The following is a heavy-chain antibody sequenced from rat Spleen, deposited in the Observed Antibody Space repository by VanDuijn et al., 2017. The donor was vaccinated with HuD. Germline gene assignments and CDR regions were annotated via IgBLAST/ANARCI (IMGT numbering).Heavy chain of an antibody. CDR2: INSDGSYT. CDR1: GFTFTNYA. D-gene: IGHD5-1*01. Sequence: EVQLVESGGGLVQPGRSLKLSCAASGFTFTNYAMAWVRQAPTKGLEWVATINSDGSYTFYRDSLKGRLTISRDNAKITLYLQMDSLRSEDTATYYCARQNWPYYFDYWGQGVMVAVSS. J-gene: IGHJ2*01. V-gene: IGHV5-29*01. CDR3: ARQNWPYYFDY.